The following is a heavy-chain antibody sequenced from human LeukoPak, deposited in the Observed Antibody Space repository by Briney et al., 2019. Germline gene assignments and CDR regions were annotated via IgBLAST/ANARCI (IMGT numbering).Heavy chain of an antibody. CDR2: IIPILGIA. J-gene: IGHJ4*02. CDR1: VGTFSRYT. Sequence: SVRVSCKASVGTFSRYTISWVRQAPGQGLEWMGRIIPILGIANYAQTFQGRVTTTADKSTSTASMELSSLRSEDTAVYYCARCRSSTSCYFLDYWGQGTLVTVSS. D-gene: IGHD2-2*01. V-gene: IGHV1-69*02. CDR3: ARCRSSTSCYFLDY.